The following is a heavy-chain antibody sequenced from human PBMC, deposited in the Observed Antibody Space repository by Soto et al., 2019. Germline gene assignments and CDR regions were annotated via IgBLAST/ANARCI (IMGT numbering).Heavy chain of an antibody. J-gene: IGHJ6*02. Sequence: PSETLSLTCTVSGGSISIYYWSWIRQPPGKGLEWIGYISNIVFTRYNPSLKSRFSISVDTSKNQFSLMLPSVTAADTAVYYCTPQGFGGLHGLVDVWGQGTTVT. V-gene: IGHV4-59*08. CDR3: TPQGFGGLHGLVDV. D-gene: IGHD3-10*01. CDR1: GGSISIYY. CDR2: ISNIVFT.